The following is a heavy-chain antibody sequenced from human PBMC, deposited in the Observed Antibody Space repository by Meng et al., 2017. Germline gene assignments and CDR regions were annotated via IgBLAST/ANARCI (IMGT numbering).Heavy chain of an antibody. J-gene: IGHJ4*02. CDR3: ARTRGDYYFDY. CDR2: IDYGGST. Sequence: QGRLQCSGPGLVGPSETLSLTCTVSGDSVTVGSHYWSWIRQPPGKGLEWIGYIDYGGSTSYNPSLRSRVTISVDTSNNQFSLKLSSVTAADTAVFYCARTRGDYYFDYWGQGTLVTVSS. V-gene: IGHV4-61*01. CDR1: GDSVTVGSHY. D-gene: IGHD3-16*01.